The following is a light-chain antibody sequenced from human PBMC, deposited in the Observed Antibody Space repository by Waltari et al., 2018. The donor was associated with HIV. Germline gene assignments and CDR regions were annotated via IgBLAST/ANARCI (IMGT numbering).Light chain of an antibody. CDR3: GTWDSSLSAWV. Sequence: QSVLTQPPSVSAAPGQKVTISCSGSSSNIGSNYVTWYQQLPGTAPKLLIYDGNKRPSGIPDRFSASKSGTSGTLAITGLQTGDEADYYCGTWDSSLSAWVFGGGTKLTVL. CDR2: DGN. CDR1: SSNIGSNY. J-gene: IGLJ3*02. V-gene: IGLV1-51*01.